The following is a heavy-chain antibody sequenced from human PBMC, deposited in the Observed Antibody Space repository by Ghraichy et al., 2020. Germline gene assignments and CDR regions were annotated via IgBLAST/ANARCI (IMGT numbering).Heavy chain of an antibody. D-gene: IGHD6-19*01. CDR3: ATKGTSVPGAD. CDR2: IFHGGKT. J-gene: IGHJ4*02. CDR1: GVSINTNW. Sequence: SQTLSLTCVVSGVSINTNWWSCVRQPPGRGLEWIGEIFHGGKTTYNPSLMGRITISVDKSTNQFSLRLTSVTAADTAVYYCATKGTSVPGADWGQGTLVIVSS. V-gene: IGHV4-4*02.